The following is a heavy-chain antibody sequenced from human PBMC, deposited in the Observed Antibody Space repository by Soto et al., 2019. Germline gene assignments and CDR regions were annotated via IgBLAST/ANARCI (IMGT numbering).Heavy chain of an antibody. V-gene: IGHV3-23*01. D-gene: IGHD2-15*01. CDR1: GITFSSYA. CDR3: AIDLIVVAATSPFDY. J-gene: IGHJ4*02. CDR2: ISGSGGST. Sequence: EVQLLESGGGLVQPGGSLRLSCAASGITFSSYAMSWVRQAPGKGLEWVSAISGSGGSTYYADSVKGRFTISRDNSKNTLYLQINSLRAEDTAVYYCAIDLIVVAATSPFDYWGQGTLVTVSS.